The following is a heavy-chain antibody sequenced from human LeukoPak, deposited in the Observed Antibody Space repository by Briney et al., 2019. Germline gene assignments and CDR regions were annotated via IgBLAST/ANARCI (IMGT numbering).Heavy chain of an antibody. CDR3: ARDRAYDFWSGYYKEFDY. Sequence: SVKVSCKASGYTFTGYYMHWVRQAPGQGLEWMGRINPNSGGTNYAQKFQGRVTMTRDTSISTAYMELSRLRSDDTAVYYCARDRAYDFWSGYYKEFDYWGQGTLVTVSS. CDR2: INPNSGGT. CDR1: GYTFTGYY. V-gene: IGHV1-2*06. D-gene: IGHD3-3*01. J-gene: IGHJ4*02.